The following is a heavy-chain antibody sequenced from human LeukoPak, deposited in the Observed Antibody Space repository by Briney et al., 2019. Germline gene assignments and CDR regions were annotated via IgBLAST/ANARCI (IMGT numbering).Heavy chain of an antibody. J-gene: IGHJ5*02. CDR2: INHSGST. CDR1: GGSFSGYY. Sequence: PSETLSLTCAVYGGSFSGYYWSWIRQPPGKGLEWIGEINHSGSTNYNPSLKSRVTISVDTSKNQFSLKLSSVTAADTAVYYCARCETVTTHWFDPWGQGTLVTVSS. D-gene: IGHD4-17*01. V-gene: IGHV4-34*01. CDR3: ARCETVTTHWFDP.